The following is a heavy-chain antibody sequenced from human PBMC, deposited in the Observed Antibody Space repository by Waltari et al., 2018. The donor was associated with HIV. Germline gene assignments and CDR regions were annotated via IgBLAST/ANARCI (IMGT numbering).Heavy chain of an antibody. CDR1: GFTFSQYP. CDR2: ISRESTNI. V-gene: IGHV3-48*02. J-gene: IGHJ6*02. Sequence: EEQLVEAGGGGVIKPGGALGLSCVGSGFTFSQYPMNWVRQAQGKGLEWMAYISRESTNIQYADSVKGRFTVSRDNAKESLYLQMNSLRDGDTAVYYCARDTLNFYFGLDVWGQGTTVTVSS. D-gene: IGHD3-9*01. CDR3: ARDTLNFYFGLDV.